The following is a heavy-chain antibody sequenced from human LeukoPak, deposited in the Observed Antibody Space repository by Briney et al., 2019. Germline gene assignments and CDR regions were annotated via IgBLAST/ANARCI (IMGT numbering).Heavy chain of an antibody. CDR2: IRYDGSNK. CDR1: GFTFSSYG. Sequence: GGSLRLSCAASGFTFSSYGMHWVRQAPGKGLEWVAFIRYDGSNKYYADSVKGRFTISRDNSKNTLYLQMNSLRAEDTAVYYCAKVKLELRYYFDYWGQGTLVTVSS. D-gene: IGHD1-7*01. J-gene: IGHJ4*02. V-gene: IGHV3-30*02. CDR3: AKVKLELRYYFDY.